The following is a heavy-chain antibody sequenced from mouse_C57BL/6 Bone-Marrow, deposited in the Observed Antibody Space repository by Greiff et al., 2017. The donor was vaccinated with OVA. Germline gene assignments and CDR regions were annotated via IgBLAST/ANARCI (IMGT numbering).Heavy chain of an antibody. V-gene: IGHV1-64*01. CDR2: IHPNSGST. Sequence: QVQLQQPGAELVKPGASVKLSCKASGYTFTSYWMHWVKQRPGQGLEWIGMIHPNSGSTNYNEKFKGKATLTVDKSSSTAYMQLSSLTSEDSAVYYCAITIAYWGQGTLVTVSA. CDR1: GYTFTSYW. J-gene: IGHJ3*01. CDR3: AITIAY.